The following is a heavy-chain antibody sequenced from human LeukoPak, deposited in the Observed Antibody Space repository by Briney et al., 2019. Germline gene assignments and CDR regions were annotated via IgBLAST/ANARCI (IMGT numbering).Heavy chain of an antibody. D-gene: IGHD3-10*01. Sequence: ASVKVSCKASGYTFTGYYMHWVRQAPGQGLEWMGGIIPIFGTANYAQKFQGRVTITTDESTSTAYMELSSLRSEDTAVYYCASRGGNWFDPWGQGTLVTVSS. CDR3: ASRGGNWFDP. J-gene: IGHJ5*02. V-gene: IGHV1-69*05. CDR2: IIPIFGTA. CDR1: GYTFTGYY.